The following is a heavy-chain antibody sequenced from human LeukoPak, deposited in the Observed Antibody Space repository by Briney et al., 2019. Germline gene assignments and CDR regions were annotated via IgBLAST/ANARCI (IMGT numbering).Heavy chain of an antibody. CDR2: MFHSGST. Sequence: SETLSLTCTVSGYSISSGYYWGWIRQPPGKGQEWIGSMFHSGSTYYNPSLKSRVTMSVDTSKNQFSLKLTSVTAADTAVYYCARSPRRVTATIYFDYWGQGTLVTASS. CDR3: ARSPRRVTATIYFDY. J-gene: IGHJ4*02. V-gene: IGHV4-38-2*02. D-gene: IGHD2-21*02. CDR1: GYSISSGYY.